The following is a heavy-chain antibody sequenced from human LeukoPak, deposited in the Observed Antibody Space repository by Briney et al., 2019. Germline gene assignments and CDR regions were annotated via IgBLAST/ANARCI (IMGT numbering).Heavy chain of an antibody. CDR1: GYTFTSYD. J-gene: IGHJ6*03. D-gene: IGHD2-2*01. Sequence: ASVKVSCKASGYTFTSYDINWVRQATGRGLEWMGWMNPNSGNTGYAQKFQGRVTMTRNTSISTAYMELSSLRSEDTAVYYCARGFGPCSSTSCYVFYYYDYMDVWGKGTTVAVSS. CDR2: MNPNSGNT. CDR3: ARGFGPCSSTSCYVFYYYDYMDV. V-gene: IGHV1-8*01.